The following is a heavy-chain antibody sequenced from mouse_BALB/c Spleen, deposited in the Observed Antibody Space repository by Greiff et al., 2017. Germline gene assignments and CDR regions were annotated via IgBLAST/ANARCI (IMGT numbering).Heavy chain of an antibody. CDR1: GYTFTSYW. Sequence: QVQLQQSGAELARPGASVKLSCKASGYTFTSYWMQWVKQRPGQGLEWIGAIYPGDGDTRYTQKFKGKATLTADKSSSTAYMQLSGLASEDSAVYYCARWGGYYFDYWGQGTTLTVSS. D-gene: IGHD2-3*01. V-gene: IGHV1-87*01. J-gene: IGHJ2*01. CDR3: ARWGGYYFDY. CDR2: IYPGDGDT.